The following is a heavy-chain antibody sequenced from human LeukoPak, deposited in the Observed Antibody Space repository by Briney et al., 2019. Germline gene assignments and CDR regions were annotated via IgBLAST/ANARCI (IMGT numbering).Heavy chain of an antibody. J-gene: IGHJ1*01. D-gene: IGHD1-1*01. CDR3: ACNSEIINWYHSDYFHH. CDR2: MHYGGNI. CDR1: GGSITSSAYY. V-gene: IGHV4-39*01. Sequence: PSETLSLTCTVSGGSITSSAYYWGWIRQPPGKGLEWIGSMHYGGNIYYIPSLTSRVTISVDTPKNQFSLKLTSVTASDTAVYYCACNSEIINWYHSDYFHHWGQGTLVAVSS.